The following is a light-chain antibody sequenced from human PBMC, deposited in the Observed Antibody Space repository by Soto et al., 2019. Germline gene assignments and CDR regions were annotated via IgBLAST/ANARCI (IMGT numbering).Light chain of an antibody. CDR1: QSIKSTY. CDR2: GAS. Sequence: EIVLTQSPGTLSWSPGERATLSCRASQSIKSTYLAWYQQKPGQAPRLLIFGASTRANGIPDRFSGSGSGTDFTLTISGLEPEDFAVFYCQQYGSSPLTFGGGTKVEIK. J-gene: IGKJ4*01. CDR3: QQYGSSPLT. V-gene: IGKV3-20*01.